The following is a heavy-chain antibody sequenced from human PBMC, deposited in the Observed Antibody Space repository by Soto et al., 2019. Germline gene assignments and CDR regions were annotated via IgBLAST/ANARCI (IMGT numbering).Heavy chain of an antibody. Sequence: GGSLRLSCAASGFIFSSFGMHWVRQAPGKGLEWVAHIWYDGSNTYYADSVKGRFTISRDNSRNTLYLQMNSLRAEDTAVYHCVRDLLGSGGHFDYWGQGTLVTVS. J-gene: IGHJ4*02. CDR1: GFIFSSFG. CDR2: IWYDGSNT. CDR3: VRDLLGSGGHFDY. V-gene: IGHV3-33*01. D-gene: IGHD7-27*01.